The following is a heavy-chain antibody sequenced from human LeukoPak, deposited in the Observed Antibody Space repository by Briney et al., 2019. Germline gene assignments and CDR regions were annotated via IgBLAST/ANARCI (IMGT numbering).Heavy chain of an antibody. J-gene: IGHJ6*03. D-gene: IGHD4-11*01. CDR2: IDSTGYTT. CDR1: GFTFNNYA. V-gene: IGHV3-64*01. CDR3: ARGERTTVYNYYHYYYMDV. Sequence: PGGSLRLSCAASGFTFNNYAFHWVRQAPGQGLEYVSAIDSTGYTTYYANSVKGRFTISRDNSKNTLYLQMGSLRAEDMAVYYCARGERTTVYNYYHYYYMDVWGKGTTVTVSS.